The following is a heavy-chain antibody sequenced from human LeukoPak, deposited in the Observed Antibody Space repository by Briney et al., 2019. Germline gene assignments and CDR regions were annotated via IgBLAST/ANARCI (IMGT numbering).Heavy chain of an antibody. CDR2: VYYSGTT. V-gene: IGHV4-59*02. CDR3: ARGRGRDGDNLVS. CDR1: GGSVTSYY. Sequence: SETLSLTCAVSGGSVTSYYWSWVRQVPGKGLEWIGYVYYSGTTNYNPSLKSRVTISVDTSKNQFSLRLTSVTAADTAVYYCARGRGRDGDNLVSWGHGTLVTVSS. J-gene: IGHJ4*01. D-gene: IGHD5-24*01.